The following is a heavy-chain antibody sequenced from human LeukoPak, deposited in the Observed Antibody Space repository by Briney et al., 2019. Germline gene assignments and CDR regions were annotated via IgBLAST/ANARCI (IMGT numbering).Heavy chain of an antibody. Sequence: GGSLRLSCAASGFTFSSYWMSWVRQAPGKGLEWVANIKQDGSEKYYVDSAKGRFTISRDNAKNSLYLQMNSLRAEDTAVYYCARDDCPSPQFLEYNWFDPWGQGTLVTVSS. J-gene: IGHJ5*02. CDR2: IKQDGSEK. V-gene: IGHV3-7*03. D-gene: IGHD2-21*01. CDR1: GFTFSSYW. CDR3: ARDDCPSPQFLEYNWFDP.